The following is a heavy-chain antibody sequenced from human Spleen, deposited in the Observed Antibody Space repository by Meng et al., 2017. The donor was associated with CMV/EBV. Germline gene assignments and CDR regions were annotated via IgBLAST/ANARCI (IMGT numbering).Heavy chain of an antibody. V-gene: IGHV3-49*04. CDR3: TRDLPDTAMVTDYGMDV. J-gene: IGHJ6*02. Sequence: GGSLRLSCTGSGFTFGDYAMSWVRQAPGKGLEWVGYIRNKAYGGTTEYAASVKGRFTISRDDSKSIAYLQMNSLKTEDTAVYYCTRDLPDTAMVTDYGMDVCGQGTTVTVSS. D-gene: IGHD5-18*01. CDR2: IRNKAYGGTT. CDR1: GFTFGDYA.